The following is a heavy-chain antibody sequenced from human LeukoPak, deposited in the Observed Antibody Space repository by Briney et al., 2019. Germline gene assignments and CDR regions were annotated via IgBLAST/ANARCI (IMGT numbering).Heavy chain of an antibody. Sequence: SETLSLTCAVYGGSFSGYYWSWIRQPPGKGLEWIGEINHSGSTNYNPSLKSRVTISVDTSKNQFSLKLSSVTAADTAVYYCARVGITMVRGATRLRVDPWGQGTLVTVSS. CDR3: ARVGITMVRGATRLRVDP. D-gene: IGHD3-10*01. CDR1: GGSFSGYY. V-gene: IGHV4-34*01. J-gene: IGHJ5*02. CDR2: INHSGST.